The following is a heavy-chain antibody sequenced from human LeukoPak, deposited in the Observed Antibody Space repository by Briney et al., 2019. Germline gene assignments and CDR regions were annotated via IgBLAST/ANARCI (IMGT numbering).Heavy chain of an antibody. V-gene: IGHV3-23*01. D-gene: IGHD5-18*01. Sequence: LRLSCAASGVTFSGYAMSGVGQAPGKGVEGGSAISGSGRSTYYADSVKGRFTISRDNSKNTLYLQMNSLRAEDTAVYYCAKDFSYGYASFDYWGQGTLVTVSS. J-gene: IGHJ4*02. CDR3: AKDFSYGYASFDY. CDR2: ISGSGRST. CDR1: GVTFSGYA.